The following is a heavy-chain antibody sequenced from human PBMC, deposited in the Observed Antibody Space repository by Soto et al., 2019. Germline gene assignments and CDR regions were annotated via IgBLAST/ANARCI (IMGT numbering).Heavy chain of an antibody. V-gene: IGHV1-8*02. D-gene: IGHD3-10*01. Sequence: QVQLVQSGAEVRKPGASVKVSCRASGYTFSSYDIHWLRQATGQGLEWVGWMAPYSGNTGYAQKFQGSVTMTRGTSINTAYMELSSLRSEDTAIYYGARVYGAGSCEYWGQGTLVTVSS. CDR1: GYTFSSYD. CDR2: MAPYSGNT. J-gene: IGHJ4*02. CDR3: ARVYGAGSCEY.